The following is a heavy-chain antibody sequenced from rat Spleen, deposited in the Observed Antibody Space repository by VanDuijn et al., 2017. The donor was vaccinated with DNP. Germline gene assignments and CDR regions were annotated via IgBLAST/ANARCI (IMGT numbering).Heavy chain of an antibody. CDR3: ARPDY. V-gene: IGHV5S13*01. CDR1: GFIFSNYG. Sequence: EVQLVESGGGLVQPGRSLKLSCAASGFIFSNYGMAWVRQVPKKGLEWVATITASSGTTYYRDSVKGRFTISRDNAKRTLYLQMDSLRSEDTATYYCARPDYWGQGVMVTVSS. CDR2: ITASSGTT. J-gene: IGHJ2*01.